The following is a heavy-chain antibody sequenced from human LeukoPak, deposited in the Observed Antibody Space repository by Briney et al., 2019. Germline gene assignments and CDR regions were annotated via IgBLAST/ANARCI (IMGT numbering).Heavy chain of an antibody. J-gene: IGHJ4*02. CDR3: ARATAYYYGSGSYYFGAYDY. V-gene: IGHV3-21*01. D-gene: IGHD3-10*01. Sequence: GGSLRLSCVGTGFTFSTYAMNWVRQAPGKRLEWVSSISRGSTYIYYADSLRGRVTISRDDAENTLYLQMNSLRAEDTAVYYCARATAYYYGSGSYYFGAYDYWGQGTLVTVSS. CDR2: ISRGSTYI. CDR1: GFTFSTYA.